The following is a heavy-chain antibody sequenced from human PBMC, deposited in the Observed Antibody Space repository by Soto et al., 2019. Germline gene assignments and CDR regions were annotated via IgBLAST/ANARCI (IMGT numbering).Heavy chain of an antibody. D-gene: IGHD5-12*01. CDR3: PDY. CDR2: ISYDGSNK. J-gene: IGHJ4*02. CDR1: GFTFSSYG. Sequence: PGGSLRLSCAASGFTFSSYGMHWVRQAPGKGLEWVAVISYDGSNKYYADSVKGRFTISRDNSKNTLYLQMNSLRPEDTGSSGPPDYWGQGTLVTVSS. V-gene: IGHV3-30*03.